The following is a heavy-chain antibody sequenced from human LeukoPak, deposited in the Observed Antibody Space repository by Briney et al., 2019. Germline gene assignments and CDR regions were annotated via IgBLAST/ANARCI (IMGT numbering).Heavy chain of an antibody. CDR3: ARDGDSRGTGAFDI. CDR2: IYHSGST. V-gene: IGHV4-61*01. CDR1: GGSVSSGSYY. Sequence: SETLSLTCTVSGGSVSSGSYYWSWIRQPPGKGLEWIGYIYHSGSTNYNPSLKSRVTISVDTSKNQFSLKLSSVTAADTAVYYCARDGDSRGTGAFDIWGQGTMVTVSS. J-gene: IGHJ3*02. D-gene: IGHD1-1*01.